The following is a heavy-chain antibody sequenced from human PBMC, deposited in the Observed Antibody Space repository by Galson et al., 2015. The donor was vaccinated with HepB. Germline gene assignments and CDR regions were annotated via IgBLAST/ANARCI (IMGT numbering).Heavy chain of an antibody. Sequence: VKVSCKVSGYTFTDYYMHWVQQAPGKGLEWMGLVDPEDGETIYAEKFQGRVTITADTSTDTAYMELSSLRSEDTAVYYCATSGSIRRLRYFDWLRFDPWGQGTLVTVSS. D-gene: IGHD3-9*01. CDR1: GYTFTDYY. CDR2: VDPEDGET. J-gene: IGHJ5*02. V-gene: IGHV1-69-2*01. CDR3: ATSGSIRRLRYFDWLRFDP.